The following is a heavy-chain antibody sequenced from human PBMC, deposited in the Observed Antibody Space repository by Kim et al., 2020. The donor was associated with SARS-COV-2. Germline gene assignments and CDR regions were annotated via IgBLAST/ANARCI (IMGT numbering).Heavy chain of an antibody. Sequence: ASVKVSCKASGYTFTSYYMHWVRQAPGQGLEWMGIINPSGGSTSYAQKFQGRVTMTRDTSTSTVYMELSSLRSEDTAVYYCARDLLWFGELPLRSYYGMDVWGQGTTVTVSS. CDR3: ARDLLWFGELPLRSYYGMDV. J-gene: IGHJ6*02. CDR2: INPSGGST. CDR1: GYTFTSYY. V-gene: IGHV1-46*01. D-gene: IGHD3-10*01.